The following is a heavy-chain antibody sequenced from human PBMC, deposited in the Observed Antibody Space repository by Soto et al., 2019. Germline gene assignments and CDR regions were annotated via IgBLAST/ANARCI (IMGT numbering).Heavy chain of an antibody. J-gene: IGHJ4*02. CDR1: GFSLSNARMG. V-gene: IGHV2-26*01. D-gene: IGHD5-18*01. CDR2: IFSNDEK. Sequence: QVTLKESGPVLGKPTETLTLTCTVSGFSLSNARMGVSWIRQPPGKALEWLAHIFSNDEKSYSTSLKSSLTISKDTSKSQVVLTMTNMDPVDTATYFCALSYGPNTKFDYWGQGTLVTVSS. CDR3: ALSYGPNTKFDY.